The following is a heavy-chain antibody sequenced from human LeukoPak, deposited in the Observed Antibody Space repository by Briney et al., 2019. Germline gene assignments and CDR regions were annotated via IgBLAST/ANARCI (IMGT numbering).Heavy chain of an antibody. V-gene: IGHV1-46*01. D-gene: IGHD6-19*01. Sequence: GASVKVSCKASGYMFTSYDINWVRQAPGQGLEWMGIINPSGGSTSYAQKFQGRVTMTRDTSTSTVYMELSSLRSEDTAVYYCARDHYYSSGWEYGMDVWGQGTTVTVSS. J-gene: IGHJ6*02. CDR1: GYMFTSYD. CDR2: INPSGGST. CDR3: ARDHYYSSGWEYGMDV.